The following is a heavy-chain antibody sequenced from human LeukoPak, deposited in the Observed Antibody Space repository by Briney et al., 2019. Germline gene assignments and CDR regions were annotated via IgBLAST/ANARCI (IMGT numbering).Heavy chain of an antibody. CDR2: IYTSGST. V-gene: IGHV4-61*02. Sequence: SETLSLTCTVSGGSISSGSYYWSWIRQPAGKGLEWIGRIYTSGSTNYNPSLKSRVTMSVDTSKNQFSLKLSSVTAADTAVYYCARSGYSSSWYEYWGQGTLVTVSS. CDR3: ARSGYSSSWYEY. J-gene: IGHJ4*02. D-gene: IGHD6-13*01. CDR1: GGSISSGSYY.